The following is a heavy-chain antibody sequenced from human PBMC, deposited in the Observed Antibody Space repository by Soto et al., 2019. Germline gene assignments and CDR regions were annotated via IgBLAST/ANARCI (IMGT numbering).Heavy chain of an antibody. Sequence: QVQLVESGGGVVQPGRSLRLSCAASGFTFSSYGMHWVRQAPGKGREWVAVISYDGSNKYYADSVKGRFTISRDNSKNTLYLQMTSLRAEDTAVYYCAKDLAMVRGVIPFDYWGQGTLVTVSS. CDR3: AKDLAMVRGVIPFDY. CDR2: ISYDGSNK. D-gene: IGHD3-10*01. CDR1: GFTFSSYG. V-gene: IGHV3-30*18. J-gene: IGHJ4*02.